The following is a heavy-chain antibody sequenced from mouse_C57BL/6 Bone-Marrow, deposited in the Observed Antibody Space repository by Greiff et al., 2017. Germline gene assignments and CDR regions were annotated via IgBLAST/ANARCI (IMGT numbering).Heavy chain of an antibody. V-gene: IGHV1-64*01. Sequence: QVQLQQPGAELVKPGASVKLSCKASGYTFTSYWMHWVKQRPGQGLEWIGMIHPNSGSTNYNEKFKSKATLTVDKSSSTAYMQLSSLTSEDAAVSCGARITTVVPAYWGQGTLVTVSA. D-gene: IGHD1-1*01. J-gene: IGHJ3*01. CDR3: ARITTVVPAY. CDR1: GYTFTSYW. CDR2: IHPNSGST.